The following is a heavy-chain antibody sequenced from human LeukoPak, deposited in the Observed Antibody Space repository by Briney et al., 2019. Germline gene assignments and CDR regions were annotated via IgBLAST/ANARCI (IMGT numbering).Heavy chain of an antibody. V-gene: IGHV1-24*01. Sequence: ASVKVSCKVPGYTLTELSMHWVRQAPGKGLEWMGGFDPEDGETIYAQEFQGRVTMTEDTSTDTAYMELSSLRSEDTAVYYCATPHVLRYFDWLLHYWGQGTLVTVSS. D-gene: IGHD3-9*01. CDR1: GYTLTELS. CDR2: FDPEDGET. J-gene: IGHJ4*02. CDR3: ATPHVLRYFDWLLHY.